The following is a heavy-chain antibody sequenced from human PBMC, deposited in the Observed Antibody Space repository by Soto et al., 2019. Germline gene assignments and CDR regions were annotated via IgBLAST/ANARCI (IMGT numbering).Heavy chain of an antibody. D-gene: IGHD3-10*01. V-gene: IGHV3-30-3*01. CDR3: ARVVRPITMVRRVIG. CDR2: ISYDGSNK. Sequence: GGSLRLSCAASGFTFSSYAMHWVRQAPGKGLEWVAVISYDGSNKYYADSVKGRFTISRDNSKNTLYLQMNSLRAEDTAVYYCARVVRPITMVRRVIGWGQGTLVTVSS. J-gene: IGHJ4*02. CDR1: GFTFSSYA.